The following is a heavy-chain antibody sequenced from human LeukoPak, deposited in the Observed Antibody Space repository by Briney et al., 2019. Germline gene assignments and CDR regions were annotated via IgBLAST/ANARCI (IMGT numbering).Heavy chain of an antibody. V-gene: IGHV3-23*01. CDR3: AKGQELDDGVFDS. CDR2: IRGNGDIA. J-gene: IGHJ4*02. Sequence: GGSLRLSCAASGFTFSSIAMTWVRQAPGKGLEWVWTIRGNGDIAYNADSVRGRFAISRDDSKNALFLQMNSLRLEDTAIYYCAKGQELDDGVFDSWGQGTRVTVSS. CDR1: GFTFSSIA. D-gene: IGHD1-1*01.